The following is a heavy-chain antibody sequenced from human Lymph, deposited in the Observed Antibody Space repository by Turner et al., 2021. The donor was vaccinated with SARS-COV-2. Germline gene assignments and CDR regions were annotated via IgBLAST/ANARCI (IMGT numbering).Heavy chain of an antibody. J-gene: IGHJ5*02. CDR1: GGSMNSNY. Sequence: QLQQSGPRLVQPLETLSLTGTASGGSMNSNYWSWSRQPPGRRLEWIGHIYYRGSTNYDPSLKGRVTISVDTSKNQFSLELTSVTAADTAIYYCAREAVNNWVDPWGQGILVTVSS. CDR2: IYYRGST. V-gene: IGHV4-59*01. D-gene: IGHD6-19*01. CDR3: AREAVNNWVDP.